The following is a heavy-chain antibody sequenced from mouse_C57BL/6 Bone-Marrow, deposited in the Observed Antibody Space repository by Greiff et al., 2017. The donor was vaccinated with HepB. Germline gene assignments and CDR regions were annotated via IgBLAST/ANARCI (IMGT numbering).Heavy chain of an antibody. D-gene: IGHD6-2*01. Sequence: VQLQQSGAELVRPGASVKLSCTASGFNIKDDYMHWVKQRPEQGLEWIGWIDPENGDTEYASKYQGKATITADTSSNTAYLQLSSLTSEDTAVYYCTPLVPYYFDYWGQGTTLTVSS. CDR2: IDPENGDT. CDR3: TPLVPYYFDY. CDR1: GFNIKDDY. V-gene: IGHV14-4*01. J-gene: IGHJ2*01.